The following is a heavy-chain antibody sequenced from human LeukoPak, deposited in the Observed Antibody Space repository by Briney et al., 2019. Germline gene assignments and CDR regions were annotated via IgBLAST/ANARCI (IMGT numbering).Heavy chain of an antibody. J-gene: IGHJ3*02. CDR2: ISSSSSTI. CDR1: GFTFSSYS. CDR3: ARGAYSSSWDRAFDI. V-gene: IGHV3-48*01. Sequence: EPGGSLRLSCAASGFTFSSYSMNWVRQAPGKGLEWVSYISSSSSTIYYADSVKGRFTISRDNAKNSLYLQMNSLRVEDTAVYYCARGAYSSSWDRAFDIWGQGTMVTVSS. D-gene: IGHD6-13*01.